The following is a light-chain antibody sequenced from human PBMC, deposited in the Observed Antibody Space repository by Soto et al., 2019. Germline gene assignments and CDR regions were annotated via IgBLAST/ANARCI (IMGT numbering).Light chain of an antibody. CDR1: TGDVENYSL. CDR2: DAT. CDR3: CSYAGSSTYV. Sequence: QSALTQPASVSGSPGQSITISCAGTTGDVENYSLVSWYQQHPGKAPKLMIYDATKRPSGVSNRFSGSKSGNTASLTISGLQAEDEADYYCCSYAGSSTYVFGTGTKLTVL. V-gene: IGLV2-23*01. J-gene: IGLJ1*01.